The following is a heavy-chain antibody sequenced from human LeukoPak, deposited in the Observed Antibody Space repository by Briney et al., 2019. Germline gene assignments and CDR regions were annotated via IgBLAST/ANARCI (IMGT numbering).Heavy chain of an antibody. CDR3: ARGNGDCSSTSCYVVYFDY. CDR1: GGSFSGYY. CDR2: INHSGST. Sequence: PSETLSLTCAVYGGSFSGYYWSWIRQPPGKGLEWIGEINHSGSTNYNPSLKSRVTISADTSKNQFSLKLSSVTAADTAVYYCARGNGDCSSTSCYVVYFDYWGQRTLVTVSS. D-gene: IGHD2-2*01. V-gene: IGHV4-34*01. J-gene: IGHJ4*02.